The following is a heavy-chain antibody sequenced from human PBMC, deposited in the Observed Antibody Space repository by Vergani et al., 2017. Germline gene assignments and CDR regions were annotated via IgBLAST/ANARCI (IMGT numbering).Heavy chain of an antibody. Sequence: QVQLVQSGAEVKKPGASVKVSCKASGYTFTSYYMHWVRQAPGQGLEWMGIINPSGGSTSYAQKFQGRVTMTRDTSTSAGYMELRSLRSEDTAVYYGARDDIWTGYPQKPMDVWGQGTTVTVSS. D-gene: IGHD3-9*01. CDR3: ARDDIWTGYPQKPMDV. V-gene: IGHV1-46*01. J-gene: IGHJ6*02. CDR1: GYTFTSYY. CDR2: INPSGGST.